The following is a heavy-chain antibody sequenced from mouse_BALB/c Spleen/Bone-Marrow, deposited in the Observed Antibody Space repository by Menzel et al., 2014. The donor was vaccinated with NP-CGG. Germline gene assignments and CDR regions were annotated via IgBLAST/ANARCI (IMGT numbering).Heavy chain of an antibody. V-gene: IGHV4-1*02. CDR3: ARPGYYGYQDV. D-gene: IGHD1-2*01. J-gene: IGHJ1*01. Sequence: DVMLVESGGGLVQPGGSLKLSCAASGFDFXRYWMTWVRQAPGKGLEWIGEINPDSSTINYTPSLKEKFIISRDNAKNTLYLQMSKVRSEDTALYYCARPGYYGYQDVWGAGTTVTVSS. CDR2: INPDSSTI. CDR1: GFDFXRYW.